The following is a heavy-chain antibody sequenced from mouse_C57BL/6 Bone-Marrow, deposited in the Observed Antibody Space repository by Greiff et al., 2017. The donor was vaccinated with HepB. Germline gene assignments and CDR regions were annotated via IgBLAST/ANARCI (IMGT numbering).Heavy chain of an antibody. J-gene: IGHJ2*01. CDR1: GYTFTSYW. CDR3: ARSITTVVAGDYFDY. D-gene: IGHD1-1*01. V-gene: IGHV1-61*01. CDR2: IYPSDSET. Sequence: VQLQHPGAELVRPGSSVKLSCKASGYTFTSYWMDWVKQRPGQGLEWIGNIYPSDSETHYNQKFKDKATLTVDKSSSTAYMQLSSLTSEDSAVYYCARSITTVVAGDYFDYWGQGTTLTVSS.